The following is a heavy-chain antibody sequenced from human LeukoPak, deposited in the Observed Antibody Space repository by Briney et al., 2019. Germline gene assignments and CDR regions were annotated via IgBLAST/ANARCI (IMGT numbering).Heavy chain of an antibody. V-gene: IGHV4-59*11. D-gene: IGHD6-19*01. Sequence: SETLSLTCTVSGASISSHYWSCIRQSPGKGLEWIGYVSYSGSTDYNPSLKSRVTLSVDTSKSQISLRLSSVTAADTAVYYCTRDGGVAVTPLDFDFWGQGTLVTVSS. CDR2: VSYSGST. CDR1: GASISSHY. J-gene: IGHJ4*02. CDR3: TRDGGVAVTPLDFDF.